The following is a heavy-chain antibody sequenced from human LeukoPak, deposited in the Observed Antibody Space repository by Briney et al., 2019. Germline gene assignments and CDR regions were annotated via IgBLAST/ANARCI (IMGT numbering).Heavy chain of an antibody. CDR1: GFTFDDYA. J-gene: IGHJ2*01. CDR2: ISWNSGCI. CDR3: GKDITGNNWYFDL. Sequence: PGRSLRLSCAASGFTFDDYALHWVRQAPGKGREWVSGISWNSGCIGYADSVKGRFTIHSDNDKDSLDVQTNSQRSYDSALYYCGKDITGNNWYFDLWGRGTLVTVSS. V-gene: IGHV3-9*01. D-gene: IGHD7-27*01.